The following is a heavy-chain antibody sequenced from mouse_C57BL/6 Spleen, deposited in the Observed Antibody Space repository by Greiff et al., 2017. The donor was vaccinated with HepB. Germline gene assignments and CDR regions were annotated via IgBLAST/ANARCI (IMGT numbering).Heavy chain of an antibody. CDR1: GYAFSSYW. Sequence: QVQLQQSGAELVKPGASVKISCKASGYAFSSYWMNWVKQRPGKGLEWIGQIYPGDGDTNYNGKFKGKATLTADKSSSTAYMQLSSLTSEDSAVYFCARSGYYGSSYGFAYWGQGTLVTVSA. J-gene: IGHJ3*01. V-gene: IGHV1-80*01. CDR2: IYPGDGDT. CDR3: ARSGYYGSSYGFAY. D-gene: IGHD1-1*01.